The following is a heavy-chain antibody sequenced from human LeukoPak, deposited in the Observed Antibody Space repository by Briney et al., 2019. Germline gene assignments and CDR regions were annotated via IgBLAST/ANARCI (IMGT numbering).Heavy chain of an antibody. D-gene: IGHD6-13*01. CDR2: ISHSGTT. CDR1: GGSISSRW. V-gene: IGHV4-4*02. CDR3: TTAFGYSRD. Sequence: GTLSLTCAVSGGSISSRWWSWVRQPPGKGLEWIGEISHSGTTNYNPSLQSRVSISVDKSKNQFSLELSSVTAADTAVYYCTTAFGYSRDWGQGTLVTVSS. J-gene: IGHJ4*02.